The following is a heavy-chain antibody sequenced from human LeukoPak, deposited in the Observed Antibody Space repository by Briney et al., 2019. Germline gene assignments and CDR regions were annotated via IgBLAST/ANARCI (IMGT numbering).Heavy chain of an antibody. D-gene: IGHD5-12*01. V-gene: IGHV1-2*02. CDR2: INPNSGGT. Sequence: ASVKVSCKASGYTFTGYYMHWVRQAPGQGLEWMGWINPNSGGTNYAQKFQGRVTMTRDTSISTAYRELSRLRSDDTAVYYCARVVVGYSGYDYWGQGTLVTVSS. J-gene: IGHJ4*02. CDR3: ARVVVGYSGYDY. CDR1: GYTFTGYY.